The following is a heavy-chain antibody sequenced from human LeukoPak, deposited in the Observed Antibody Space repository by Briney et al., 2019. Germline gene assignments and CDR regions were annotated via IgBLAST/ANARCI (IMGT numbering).Heavy chain of an antibody. V-gene: IGHV3-23*01. CDR3: ARDNYYGSGSYTAY. J-gene: IGHJ4*02. D-gene: IGHD3-10*01. Sequence: GGSLRLSCVASGFTFSNYAMSWVRQAPGKGLEWVSSISGSGGNTYYADSVKGRFPISRDNSKDTLYLQMNDLGADDTAVYYCARDNYYGSGSYTAYWGQGTLVTVSS. CDR1: GFTFSNYA. CDR2: ISGSGGNT.